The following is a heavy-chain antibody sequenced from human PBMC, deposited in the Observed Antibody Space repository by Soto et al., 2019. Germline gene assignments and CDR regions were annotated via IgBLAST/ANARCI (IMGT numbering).Heavy chain of an antibody. CDR1: GFSLSTSGVG. D-gene: IGHD1-26*01. V-gene: IGHV2-5*02. CDR2: IYWDDDK. J-gene: IGHJ4*02. Sequence: QITLKESGPTLVKPTQTLTLTCTFSGFSLSTSGVGVGWIRQPPGKALEWLALIYWDDDKRYSPSLKSRLTITKDTAKNQVVITMTNMDPVDTATYYCAHSEAISKWELLPHYFDYWGQGTLVTVSS. CDR3: AHSEAISKWELLPHYFDY.